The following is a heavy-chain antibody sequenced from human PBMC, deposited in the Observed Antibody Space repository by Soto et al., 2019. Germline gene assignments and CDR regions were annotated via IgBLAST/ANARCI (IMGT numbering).Heavy chain of an antibody. Sequence: EVQLVESGGGLVKPGGSLRLSCAASGFTFSSYSMNWVRQAPGKGLEWVSSISSSSSYIYYADSVKGRFTISRDNAKNSLYLQMNSLRAEDTAVYYCAREAACHWYFDLWGRGTLVTVSS. J-gene: IGHJ2*01. D-gene: IGHD6-25*01. CDR2: ISSSSSYI. CDR3: AREAACHWYFDL. V-gene: IGHV3-21*01. CDR1: GFTFSSYS.